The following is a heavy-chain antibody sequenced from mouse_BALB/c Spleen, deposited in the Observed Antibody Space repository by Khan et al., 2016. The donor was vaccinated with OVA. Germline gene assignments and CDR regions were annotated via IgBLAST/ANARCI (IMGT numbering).Heavy chain of an antibody. V-gene: IGHV1-9*01. J-gene: IGHJ2*01. Sequence: QIQLVQSGAELMKPGASVKISCKATGYTFSSYWLEWVKQRPGHGLEWIGEILPGSGSSNYNEKFKGKATFTADISSKTTYMQLSSLTSEDSAVYYCARVNYGSRDYFDYWGQGTTLTVSA. CDR2: ILPGSGSS. CDR3: ARVNYGSRDYFDY. D-gene: IGHD1-1*01. CDR1: GYTFSSYW.